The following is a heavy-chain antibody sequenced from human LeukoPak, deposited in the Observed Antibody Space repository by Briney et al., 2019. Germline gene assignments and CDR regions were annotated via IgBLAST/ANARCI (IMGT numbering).Heavy chain of an antibody. CDR1: GASITDIF. V-gene: IGHV4-59*13. D-gene: IGHD1-26*01. CDR2: IHSRGYL. J-gene: IGHJ5*02. Sequence: SETLFLTCSVSGASITDIFWGWIRQTPGKGLEWIAIIHSRGYLTCNPALESRVTVSLDTSKNQIFLKMTSMTAADTARYYCARELGREGGLGPWGQGALVTVSS. CDR3: ARELGREGGLGP.